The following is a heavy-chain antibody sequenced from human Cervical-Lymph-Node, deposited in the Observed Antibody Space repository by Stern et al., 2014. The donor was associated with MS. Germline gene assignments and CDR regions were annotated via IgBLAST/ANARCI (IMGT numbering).Heavy chain of an antibody. CDR1: GFTFSSYS. CDR3: ARGRGGNYRYYFDY. J-gene: IGHJ4*02. CDR2: ISSGGRYI. D-gene: IGHD4-23*01. Sequence: QLVESGGGLVKPGGSLRLSCAASGFTFSSYSMNWVRQAPGKGLEWVASISSGGRYIYYADSLKGRFTISRDNAKNSLYLQMNSLRAEDTAVYYCARGRGGNYRYYFDYWVQGTLVTVSS. V-gene: IGHV3-21*01.